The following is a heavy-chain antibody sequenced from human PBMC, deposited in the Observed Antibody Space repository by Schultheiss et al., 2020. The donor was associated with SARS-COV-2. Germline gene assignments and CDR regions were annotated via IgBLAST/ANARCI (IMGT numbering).Heavy chain of an antibody. CDR3: ARERAGCSSTSCPSTIDY. CDR1: GGSISSYY. Sequence: SETLSLTCTVSGGSISSYYWSWIRQPPGKGLEWIGYIYTSGSTNYNPSLKSRVTISVDTSKNQFSLKLSSVTAADTAVYYCARERAGCSSTSCPSTIDYWGQGTLVTVSS. D-gene: IGHD2-2*01. J-gene: IGHJ4*02. V-gene: IGHV4-4*08. CDR2: IYTSGST.